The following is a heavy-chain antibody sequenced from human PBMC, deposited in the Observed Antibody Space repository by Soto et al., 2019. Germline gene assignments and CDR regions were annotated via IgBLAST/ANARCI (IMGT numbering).Heavy chain of an antibody. D-gene: IGHD6-13*01. V-gene: IGHV3-66*01. J-gene: IGHJ4*02. CDR3: ARARQLALGFDY. CDR1: GFTVSSNY. CDR2: IYSGGST. Sequence: GGSLRLSCAASGFTVSSNYMGWVRQAPGKGLEWVSIIYSGGSTYYADSVKGRFTISRDTSKNTVYLQMNSLRVEDTALYYCARARQLALGFDYWGQGTLVTVSS.